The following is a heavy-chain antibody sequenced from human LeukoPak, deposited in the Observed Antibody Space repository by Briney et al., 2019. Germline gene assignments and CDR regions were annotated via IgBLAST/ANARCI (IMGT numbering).Heavy chain of an antibody. CDR3: ARGTLGTYAFDI. Sequence: PGGSLRLSCAASGFTCSSYWMSWVRQAPGKGLEWVANIKQDGSEKYYVDSVKGRFTISRDNAKNSLYLQMNSLRAEDTAVYYCARGTLGTYAFDIWGQGTMVTVSS. CDR1: GFTCSSYW. CDR2: IKQDGSEK. D-gene: IGHD1-1*01. V-gene: IGHV3-7*01. J-gene: IGHJ3*02.